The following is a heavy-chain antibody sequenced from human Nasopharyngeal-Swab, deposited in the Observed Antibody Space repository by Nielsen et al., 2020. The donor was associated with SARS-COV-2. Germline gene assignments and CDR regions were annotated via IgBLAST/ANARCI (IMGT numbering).Heavy chain of an antibody. CDR2: ISYDGSNK. CDR1: GFTFSSYG. Sequence: GESLKISCAASGFTFSSYGMHWVRQAPGKGLERVAVISYDGSNKYYADSVKGRFTISRDNSKNTPYLQMNSLRAEDTAVYYCAKEAGYYDILTGYYLSLGYGMDVWGQGTTVTVSS. V-gene: IGHV3-30*18. J-gene: IGHJ6*02. D-gene: IGHD3-9*01. CDR3: AKEAGYYDILTGYYLSLGYGMDV.